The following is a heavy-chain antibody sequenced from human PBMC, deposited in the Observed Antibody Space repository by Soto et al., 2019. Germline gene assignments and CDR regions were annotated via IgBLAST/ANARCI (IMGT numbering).Heavy chain of an antibody. CDR3: ARDRRDGYKRYLEF. Sequence: MSVPWSVLEVKSVAYVGSWIRQTAVNGMVWIGSIYFIGATYSNPSRKGRAALSVDTSENHLSLTLNPVTSADTAVYFCARDRRDGYKRYLEFWGQGNQVTASS. CDR1: EVKSVAYV. V-gene: IGHV4-61*03. D-gene: IGHD3-3*01. CDR2: IYFIGAT. J-gene: IGHJ4*02.